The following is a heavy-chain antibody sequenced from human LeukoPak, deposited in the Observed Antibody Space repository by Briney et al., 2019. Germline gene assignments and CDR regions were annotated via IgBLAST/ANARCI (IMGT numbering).Heavy chain of an antibody. CDR1: GFTFSSYS. CDR3: ASWGTSGWYHY. CDR2: ISSSSSTI. V-gene: IGHV3-48*01. Sequence: GGSLRLSCAASGFTFSSYSMNWVRQAPGKGLEWVSYISSSSSTIYYADSVKGRFTISRDDAKNSLYLQMNSLRAEDTAVYYCASWGTSGWYHYWGQGTLVTVSS. D-gene: IGHD6-19*01. J-gene: IGHJ4*02.